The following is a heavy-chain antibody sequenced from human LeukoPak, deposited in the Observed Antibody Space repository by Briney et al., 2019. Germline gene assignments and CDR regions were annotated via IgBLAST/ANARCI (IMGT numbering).Heavy chain of an antibody. V-gene: IGHV4-34*01. D-gene: IGHD6-13*01. CDR2: INHSGST. CDR3: ARVSWVRDRSSSWYGGIDY. CDR1: GGSFSGYY. Sequence: SETLSLTCVVYGGSFSGYYWSWIRQPPGKGLEWIGEINHSGSTNYNPSLKSRVTISVDTSKNQFSLKLSSVTAADTAVYYCARVSWVRDRSSSWYGGIDYWGQGTLVTVSS. J-gene: IGHJ4*02.